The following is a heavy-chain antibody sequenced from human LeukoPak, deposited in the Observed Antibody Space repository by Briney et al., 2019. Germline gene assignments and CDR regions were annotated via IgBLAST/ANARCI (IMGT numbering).Heavy chain of an antibody. CDR1: GFTFSNYA. CDR2: IWGADDKT. D-gene: IGHD6-13*01. Sequence: PGGSLRLSCVASGFTFSNYAMTRVRQAPGKGLELVSGIWGADDKTVYGDAVKGRFTISRDNSKNTLYLQMNSLRADDTAVYYCARAGRLAAAGTPFWYYYHGMDVWGQGTTVTVSS. V-gene: IGHV3-23*01. CDR3: ARAGRLAAAGTPFWYYYHGMDV. J-gene: IGHJ6*02.